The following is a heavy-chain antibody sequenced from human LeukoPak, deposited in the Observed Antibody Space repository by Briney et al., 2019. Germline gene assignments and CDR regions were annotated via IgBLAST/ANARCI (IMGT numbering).Heavy chain of an antibody. D-gene: IGHD3-16*02. V-gene: IGHV4-34*01. CDR1: GGSFSGYY. CDR3: ARVLYKGPFDY. CDR2: INHSGST. Sequence: PSETLSLTCAVYGGSFSGYYWSWIRQPPGKGLEWIGEINHSGSTNCNPSLKSRVTISVDTSKNQFSLKLSSVTAADTAVYYCARVLYKGPFDYWGQGTLVTVSS. J-gene: IGHJ4*02.